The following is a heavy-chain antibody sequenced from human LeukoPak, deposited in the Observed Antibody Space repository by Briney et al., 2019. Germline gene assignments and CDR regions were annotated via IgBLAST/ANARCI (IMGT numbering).Heavy chain of an antibody. D-gene: IGHD3-10*01. Sequence: SSGTLSLTCAVSGGSISSRNWWSWARQPPGKGLEWIAEIHHSGSTNYNPSLKSRVTISVDKSKNQFSLKLSSVTAADTAAYYCARIRGFGADYYYYYMDVWGKGTTVTVSS. CDR2: IHHSGST. J-gene: IGHJ6*03. CDR3: ARIRGFGADYYYYYMDV. V-gene: IGHV4-4*02. CDR1: GGSISSRNW.